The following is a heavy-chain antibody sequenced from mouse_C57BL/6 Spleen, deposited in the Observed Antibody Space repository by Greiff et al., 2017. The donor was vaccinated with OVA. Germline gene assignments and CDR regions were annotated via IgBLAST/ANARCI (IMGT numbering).Heavy chain of an antibody. CDR3: ARGDYGNYVGDY. V-gene: IGHV1-52*01. Sequence: QVQLQQPGAELVRPGSSVKLSSKASGYTFTSYWMHWVKQRPIQGLEWIGNIDPSDSETHYNQKFKDKATLTVDKSSSTAYMQLSSLTSEDSAVYYCARGDYGNYVGDYWGQGTTLTVSS. CDR1: GYTFTSYW. J-gene: IGHJ2*01. CDR2: IDPSDSET. D-gene: IGHD2-1*01.